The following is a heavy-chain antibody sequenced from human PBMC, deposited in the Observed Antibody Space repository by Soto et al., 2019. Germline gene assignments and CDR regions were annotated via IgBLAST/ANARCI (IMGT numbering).Heavy chain of an antibody. J-gene: IGHJ3*02. Sequence: QVQLVESGGGVVQPGRSLRLSCAASGFTFSSYGMHWVRQAPGKGLEWVAVISYDGSNKYYADSVKGRFTISRDNSKNPLYLQMNSLRAEDTAVYYCAKTTVSAFDIWGQGTMVTVSS. D-gene: IGHD3-16*01. V-gene: IGHV3-30*18. CDR2: ISYDGSNK. CDR1: GFTFSSYG. CDR3: AKTTVSAFDI.